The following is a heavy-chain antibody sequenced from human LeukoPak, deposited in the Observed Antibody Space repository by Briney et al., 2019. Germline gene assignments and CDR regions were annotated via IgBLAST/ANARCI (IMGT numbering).Heavy chain of an antibody. Sequence: GGSLRLSCAASGFTFSSYAMSWVRQAPGKGLEWVAVISYDGSNKYYADSVKGRFTISRDNSKSTLYLQMNSLRAEDTAVYYCASLYGSGSFYSGMSLNWFDPWGQGTLVTVSS. D-gene: IGHD3-10*01. CDR1: GFTFSSYA. CDR3: ASLYGSGSFYSGMSLNWFDP. J-gene: IGHJ5*02. V-gene: IGHV3-30*04. CDR2: ISYDGSNK.